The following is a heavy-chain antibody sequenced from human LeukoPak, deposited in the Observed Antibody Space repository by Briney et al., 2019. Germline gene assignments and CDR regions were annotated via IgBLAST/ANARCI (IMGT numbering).Heavy chain of an antibody. V-gene: IGHV3-23*01. D-gene: IGHD2-21*01. CDR1: GFTFSSYA. J-gene: IGHJ4*02. CDR3: AKGIVVADNYFDY. Sequence: GGSLRLSCAASGFTFSSYAMSWVRQAPGKGLEWVSAISGSGGSTYYADSVKGRFTISRDNSKNTLYLQMNSPRAEDTAVYYCAKGIVVADNYFDYWGQGTLVTVSS. CDR2: ISGSGGST.